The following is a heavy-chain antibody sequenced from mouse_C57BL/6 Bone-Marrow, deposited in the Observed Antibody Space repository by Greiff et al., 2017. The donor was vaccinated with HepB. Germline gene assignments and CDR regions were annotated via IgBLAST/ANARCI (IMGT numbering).Heavy chain of an antibody. CDR2: IHPNSGST. V-gene: IGHV1-64*01. Sequence: QVQLQQPGAELVKPGASVKLSCKASGYTFTSYWLHWVKPRPGQGLEWIGMIHPNSGSTNSNEKFKSKATLTVDKSSSTANMQLSSLTSEDSAVYYCAREWIDYDDFFFDYWGQGTTLTVSS. J-gene: IGHJ2*01. D-gene: IGHD2-4*01. CDR3: AREWIDYDDFFFDY. CDR1: GYTFTSYW.